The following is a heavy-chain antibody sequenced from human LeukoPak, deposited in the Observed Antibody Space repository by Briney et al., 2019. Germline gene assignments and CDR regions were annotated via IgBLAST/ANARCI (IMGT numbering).Heavy chain of an antibody. Sequence: SETLSLTCTVSGGSINNHYWSWIRQPPGKGLEWIGYIHYSGSTNYNPSLKSRVTISVDTSKNQFSLKLSSVTAADTAVYYCASYGYYDSSASNDYWGQGTLVTVSS. D-gene: IGHD3-22*01. CDR3: ASYGYYDSSASNDY. CDR1: GGSINNHY. J-gene: IGHJ4*02. CDR2: IHYSGST. V-gene: IGHV4-59*11.